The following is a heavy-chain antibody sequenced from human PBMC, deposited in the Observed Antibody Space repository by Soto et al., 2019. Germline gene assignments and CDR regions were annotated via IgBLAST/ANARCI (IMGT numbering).Heavy chain of an antibody. CDR1: GYTFTDYQ. CDR3: AAQNSDYGSGTYSY. D-gene: IGHD3-10*01. CDR2: INPNSGDT. Sequence: ASVKVSCKASGYTFTDYQIHWLRQAPGQGLEGMGGINPNSGDTNFAEKFQGWVTMTRGVSISTAYLELGSLKSGDTAVYYCAAQNSDYGSGTYSYWG. V-gene: IGHV1-2*04. J-gene: IGHJ4*01.